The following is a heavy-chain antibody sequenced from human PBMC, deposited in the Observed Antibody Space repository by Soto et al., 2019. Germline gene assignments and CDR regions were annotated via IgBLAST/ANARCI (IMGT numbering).Heavy chain of an antibody. J-gene: IGHJ4*02. V-gene: IGHV1-18*01. CDR3: ASSSIAAAGPFDY. Sequence: QVKLVQSGDEVKQPGASVKVSCKASGSTITAYGVSWVRQAPGQGLEWMAWISSHNGNTYYAQNLQGRVTMTTDTHTSTAYMELRSLRSDDTAVYYCASSSIAAAGPFDYWGQGALVTVSS. CDR1: GSTITAYG. CDR2: ISSHNGNT. D-gene: IGHD6-13*01.